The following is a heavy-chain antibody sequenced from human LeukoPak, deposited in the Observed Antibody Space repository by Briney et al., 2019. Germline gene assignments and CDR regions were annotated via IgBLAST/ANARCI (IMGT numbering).Heavy chain of an antibody. CDR3: ATHSSGYYYVNPLWQH. V-gene: IGHV1-24*01. J-gene: IGHJ1*01. Sequence: GASVKVSCEVSGYILTELSMHWVRQAPGKGLEWMGGFDPEDGETIYAQKFQGRITMTEDTSTDTAYMELSSLRSEDTAVYYCATHSSGYYYVNPLWQHWGQGTLVTVSS. CDR2: FDPEDGET. D-gene: IGHD3-22*01. CDR1: GYILTELS.